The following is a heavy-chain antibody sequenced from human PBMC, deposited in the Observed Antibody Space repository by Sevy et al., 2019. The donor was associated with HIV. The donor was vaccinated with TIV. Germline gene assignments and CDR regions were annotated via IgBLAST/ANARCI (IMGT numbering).Heavy chain of an antibody. Sequence: GGSLRLSCAASGFTFSSYSMNWVRQAPGKGLEWVSSISSSSSYIYYADSVKGRFTISRDNAKNSLYLQMNSLRAEDTAVYYCARVQGTTVVPQIDYLGQGTLVTVSS. CDR1: GFTFSSYS. D-gene: IGHD4-17*01. CDR2: ISSSSSYI. CDR3: ARVQGTTVVPQIDY. V-gene: IGHV3-21*01. J-gene: IGHJ4*02.